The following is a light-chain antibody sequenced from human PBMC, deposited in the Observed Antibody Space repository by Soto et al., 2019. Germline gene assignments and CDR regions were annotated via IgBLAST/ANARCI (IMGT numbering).Light chain of an antibody. CDR2: DAS. V-gene: IGKV3-11*01. J-gene: IGKJ1*01. CDR1: QSVSSY. Sequence: DIVMTQSPATLSVSPGERATLSCRASQSVSSYFAWYQQKPGQAPRLLIYDASNRATGIPARFSGSGSGTDFTLTISSLEPEDFAVYYCQHETFGQGTKVDIK. CDR3: QHET.